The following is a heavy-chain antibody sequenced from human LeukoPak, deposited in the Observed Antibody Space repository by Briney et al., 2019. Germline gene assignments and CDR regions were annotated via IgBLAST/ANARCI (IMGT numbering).Heavy chain of an antibody. CDR3: ARGYSSGYRIDY. V-gene: IGHV3-74*01. J-gene: IGHJ4*02. CDR1: GFTFGSYW. CDR2: INSDGSTT. Sequence: GGSLRLSCAASGFTFGSYWMHWVRQAPGKGLVWVSRINSDGSTTSYADSVKGRFTISRDNVKKTLYLQMNSLRAEDTAIYYCARGYSSGYRIDYWGQGTLVTVSS. D-gene: IGHD5-18*01.